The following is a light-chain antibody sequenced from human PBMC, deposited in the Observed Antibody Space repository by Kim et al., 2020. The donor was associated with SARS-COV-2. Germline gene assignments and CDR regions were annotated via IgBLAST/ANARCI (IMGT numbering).Light chain of an antibody. CDR1: SSDVGDYNR. Sequence: QSALTQPPSVSGSPGQSVTISCTGTSSDVGDYNRVSWYQQSPGTAPRLIIYEVSHRPSGVPDRFSGSKSGNTASLTISGLQAEDEADYYCNSWTSSNTFVFGTGTKVTAL. CDR2: EVS. V-gene: IGLV2-18*02. CDR3: NSWTSSNTFV. J-gene: IGLJ1*01.